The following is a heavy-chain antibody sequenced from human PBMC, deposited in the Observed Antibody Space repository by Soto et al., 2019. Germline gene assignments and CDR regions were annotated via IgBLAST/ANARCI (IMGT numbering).Heavy chain of an antibody. D-gene: IGHD3-10*01. V-gene: IGHV4-59*01. CDR3: ARGESSGRGRNTPRPHNWFDP. CDR1: GGSISSYY. Sequence: SETLSLACTVSGGSISSYYWSWIRQPPGKGLEWIGYIYYSGSTNYNPSLKSRVTISVDTSKNQFSLKLSSVTTADTAVYYCARGESSGRGRNTPRPHNWFDPWGQGTLVTVSS. J-gene: IGHJ5*02. CDR2: IYYSGST.